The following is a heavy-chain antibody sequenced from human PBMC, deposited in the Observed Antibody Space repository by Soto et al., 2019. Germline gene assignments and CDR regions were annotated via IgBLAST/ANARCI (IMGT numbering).Heavy chain of an antibody. CDR3: ARIDGDYGHNWFDP. CDR1: GASVSSASYY. V-gene: IGHV4-61*01. CDR2: VYFSGST. Sequence: QVQLKESGPGLLKPSETLSLTCTVSGASVSSASYYWAWLRQPPGRGLEWIGSVYFSGSTSYIPSLKSRVTISVDTSKNQFSLNLASVTASDSAVYYCARIDGDYGHNWFDPRGLGTLVIVSP. J-gene: IGHJ5*02. D-gene: IGHD4-17*01.